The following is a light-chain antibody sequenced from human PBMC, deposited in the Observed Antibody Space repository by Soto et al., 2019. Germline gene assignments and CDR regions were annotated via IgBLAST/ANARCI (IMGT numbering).Light chain of an antibody. CDR3: QQNYTTPPT. J-gene: IGKJ1*01. Sequence: DIVMTQSPDSLAVSLGERATITCKSSQTVLDSSNNKDCLSWYQQKPGQPPKLLLYWASTREFGVPDRFSGSGSGTEFTLPISNPPTENVAVYFRQQNYTTPPTFGQGTKVEGK. CDR2: WAS. V-gene: IGKV4-1*01. CDR1: QTVLDSSNNKDC.